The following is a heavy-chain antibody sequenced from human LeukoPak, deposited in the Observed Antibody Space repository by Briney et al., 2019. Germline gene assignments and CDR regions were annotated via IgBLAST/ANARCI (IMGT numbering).Heavy chain of an antibody. CDR2: IKQDGSEK. CDR1: GFTFSGYW. Sequence: GGSLRLSCAASGFTFSGYWMSWVRQAPGKGLEWVANIKQDGSEKYYVDSVKGRFTISRDNAKNSLYLQMNSLRAEDTAVYYCARDQLEPSFDYWGQGTLVTVSS. V-gene: IGHV3-7*01. D-gene: IGHD1-1*01. CDR3: ARDQLEPSFDY. J-gene: IGHJ4*02.